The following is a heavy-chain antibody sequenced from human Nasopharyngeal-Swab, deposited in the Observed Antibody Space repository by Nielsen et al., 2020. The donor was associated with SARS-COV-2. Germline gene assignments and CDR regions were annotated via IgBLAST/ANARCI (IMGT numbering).Heavy chain of an antibody. CDR2: IKSKTDGGTT. V-gene: IGHV3-15*01. Sequence: GGSLRLSCAASGSTFSNAWMSWVRQAPGKGLEWVGRIKSKTDGGTTDYAAPVKGRFTISRDDSKNTLYLQMNSLKTEDTAVYYCTTVEYCSSTSCLFDPWGQGTLVTVSS. J-gene: IGHJ5*02. CDR3: TTVEYCSSTSCLFDP. CDR1: GSTFSNAW. D-gene: IGHD2-2*01.